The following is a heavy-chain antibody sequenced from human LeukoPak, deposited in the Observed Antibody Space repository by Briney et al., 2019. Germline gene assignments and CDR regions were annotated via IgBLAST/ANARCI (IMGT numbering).Heavy chain of an antibody. J-gene: IGHJ3*02. CDR3: AKDLSPLVWFVSGSDAFDI. V-gene: IGHV3-30*18. Sequence: GGSPRLSCAASGFTFSTYGMYWVRQAPGKGLEWVAVISYDGTNEYYADSVKGLFTISRDNSKNTLYLQMNSLRAEDTAVYYCAKDLSPLVWFVSGSDAFDIWGQGTMVTVSS. D-gene: IGHD3-10*01. CDR2: ISYDGTNE. CDR1: GFTFSTYG.